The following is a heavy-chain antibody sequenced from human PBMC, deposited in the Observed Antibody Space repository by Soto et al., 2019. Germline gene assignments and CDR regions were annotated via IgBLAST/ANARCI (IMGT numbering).Heavy chain of an antibody. CDR2: MSYDGGNK. Sequence: QVQLVESGGGVVQPGRSLRLSCAASGFTFSNYAMHWVRQAPGKGLEWVAVMSYDGGNKYYADSVKGRFTISRDNSKNTLYLQMNSLRPKDTAVYYCAKKGELPYPYVMDVWGQGTTVTVSS. CDR1: GFTFSNYA. J-gene: IGHJ6*02. V-gene: IGHV3-30-3*02. D-gene: IGHD3-10*01. CDR3: AKKGELPYPYVMDV.